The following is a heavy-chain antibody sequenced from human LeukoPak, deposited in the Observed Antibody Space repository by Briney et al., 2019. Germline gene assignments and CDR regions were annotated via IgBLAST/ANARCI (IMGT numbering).Heavy chain of an antibody. D-gene: IGHD1-14*01. V-gene: IGHV4-4*09. J-gene: IGHJ6*04. CDR1: GGSTSSYY. CDR3: ARRSTTMDV. CDR2: IYTSGST. Sequence: SETLSLTCTVSGGSTSSYYWSWIRQPPGKGLEWIGYIYTSGSTNYNPSLKSRVTISVDTSKNQFSLKLSSVTAADTAVYYCARRSTTMDVWGKGTTVTVSS.